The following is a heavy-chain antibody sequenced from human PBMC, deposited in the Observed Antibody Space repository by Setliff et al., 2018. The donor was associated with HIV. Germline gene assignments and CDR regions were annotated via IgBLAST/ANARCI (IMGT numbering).Heavy chain of an antibody. CDR2: ISSSSSTI. Sequence: GGSLRLSCTVSGFTVSSNYMTWVRQAPGKGLEWVSYISSSSSTIYYADSVKGRFTISRDNAKNSLYLQMNSLRAEDTAVYYCARVSELLAYYMDVWGKGTTVTVSS. CDR1: GFTVSSNY. V-gene: IGHV3-48*01. J-gene: IGHJ6*03. CDR3: ARVSELLAYYMDV. D-gene: IGHD1-26*01.